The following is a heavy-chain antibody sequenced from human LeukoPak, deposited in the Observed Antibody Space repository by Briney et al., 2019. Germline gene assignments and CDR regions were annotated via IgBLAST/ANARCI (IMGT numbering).Heavy chain of an antibody. CDR2: IYYSGST. Sequence: PSETLSLTCTVSGGSISSYYWSWIRQPPGKGLEWIGSIYYSGSTYYNASLKSRVTTSVDTSKNQFSLKLTSVTAADTAVYYCAIQRLDGTDVWGQGITVTVSS. CDR1: GGSISSYY. V-gene: IGHV4-39*01. D-gene: IGHD6-19*01. J-gene: IGHJ6*02. CDR3: AIQRLDGTDV.